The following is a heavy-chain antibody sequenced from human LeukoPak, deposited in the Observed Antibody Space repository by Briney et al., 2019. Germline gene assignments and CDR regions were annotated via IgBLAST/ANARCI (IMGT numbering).Heavy chain of an antibody. CDR1: GGSFSGYY. V-gene: IGHV4-34*01. Sequence: SETLSLTCAVYGGSFSGYYWSWIRQPPGKGLEWIGEINHSGSTNYNPSLKSRVTISVDTSKNQFSLKLSSVTAADTAVYYCARVAPGWQFDYWGQGTLVTVSS. CDR2: INHSGST. J-gene: IGHJ4*02. D-gene: IGHD6-19*01. CDR3: ARVAPGWQFDY.